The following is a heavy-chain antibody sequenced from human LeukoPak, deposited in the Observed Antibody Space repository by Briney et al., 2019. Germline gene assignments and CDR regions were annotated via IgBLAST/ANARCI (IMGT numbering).Heavy chain of an antibody. J-gene: IGHJ3*02. CDR3: AGNRDAYFLNAFDI. CDR1: GGSISSYY. Sequence: SETLSLTCTVSGGSISSYYWSWLRQPPGKGLEYIGYTHYSGSTNYNPSLKSRVTISLDTSGNQFSLKLSSVTAADTAVYYCAGNRDAYFLNAFDIWGQGTMVTVSS. D-gene: IGHD5-24*01. V-gene: IGHV4-59*08. CDR2: THYSGST.